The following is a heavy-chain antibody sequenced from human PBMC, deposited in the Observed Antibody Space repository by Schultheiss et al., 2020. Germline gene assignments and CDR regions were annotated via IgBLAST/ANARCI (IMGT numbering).Heavy chain of an antibody. CDR3: ARLTLPQWLVLDY. CDR1: GGSISSSSYY. J-gene: IGHJ4*02. Sequence: ESLKISCTVSGGSISSSSYYWGWIRQPPGKGLEWIGSIYYSGSTYYNPSLKSRVTISVDTSKNQFSLKLSSVTAADTAVYYCARLTLPQWLVLDYWGQGTLVTVSS. D-gene: IGHD6-19*01. CDR2: IYYSGST. V-gene: IGHV4-39*01.